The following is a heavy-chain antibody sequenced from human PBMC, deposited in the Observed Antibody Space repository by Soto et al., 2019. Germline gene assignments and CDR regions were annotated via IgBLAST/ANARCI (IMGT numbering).Heavy chain of an antibody. CDR1: GGSLSDGDYF. CDR2: INHSGST. CDR3: ARLGAPYDSSGYQDL. V-gene: IGHV4-34*01. Sequence: SETLSLTCSVSGGSLSDGDYFWSWIRQPPGKGLEWIGEINHSGSTNYNPSLKSRVTISVDTSKNQFSLKLSSVTAADTAVYYCARLGAPYDSSGYQDLWGQGTLVTVSS. D-gene: IGHD3-22*01. J-gene: IGHJ4*02.